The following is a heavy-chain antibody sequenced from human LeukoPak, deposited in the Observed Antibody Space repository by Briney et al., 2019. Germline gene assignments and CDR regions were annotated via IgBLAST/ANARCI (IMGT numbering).Heavy chain of an antibody. Sequence: PSETLSLTCAVYGGSFSGYYWSWIRQPPGKGLGWIGEINHSGSTNYNPTLKSRVTMSVDTSKNQFSLKLSSVTAADTAVYYCARALASSGYYSLDYWGQGTLVTVSS. CDR1: GGSFSGYY. CDR2: INHSGST. CDR3: ARALASSGYYSLDY. V-gene: IGHV4-34*01. D-gene: IGHD3-22*01. J-gene: IGHJ4*02.